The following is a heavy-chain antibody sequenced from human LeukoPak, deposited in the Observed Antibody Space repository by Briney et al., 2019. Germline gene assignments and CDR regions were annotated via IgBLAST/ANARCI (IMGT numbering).Heavy chain of an antibody. CDR2: INPNSGGT. CDR3: AREGRGNSDSTYSIDY. V-gene: IGHV1-2*02. Sequence: ASVKVSCKASGYTFTGYYMHWVRQAPGQGLEWMGWINPNSGGTNYAQKFQGRVTMTRDTSISTAYMELSRLRSDDTAVYYCAREGRGNSDSTYSIDYWGQGTLVTVSS. D-gene: IGHD4-23*01. J-gene: IGHJ4*02. CDR1: GYTFTGYY.